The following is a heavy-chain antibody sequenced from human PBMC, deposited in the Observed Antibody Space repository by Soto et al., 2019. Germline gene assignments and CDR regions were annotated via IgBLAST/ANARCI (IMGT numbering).Heavy chain of an antibody. D-gene: IGHD2-8*01. Sequence: WETLSLTCAVYVGSFSGYYWSCIRQPPGKGLEWIGQVTHTGSTNSNPSLKSRVIHSEDTWKSQFSLKMYSAPAAQTAVYDCATYYYGGMGYAFEFWGQGTRVTVSS. CDR3: ATYYYGGMGYAFEF. CDR1: VGSFSGYY. V-gene: IGHV4-34*01. J-gene: IGHJ4*01. CDR2: VTHTGST.